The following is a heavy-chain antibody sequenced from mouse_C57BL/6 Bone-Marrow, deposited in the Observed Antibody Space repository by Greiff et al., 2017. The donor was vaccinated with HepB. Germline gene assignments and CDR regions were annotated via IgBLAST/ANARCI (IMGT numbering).Heavy chain of an antibody. Sequence: EVQLVESGGGLVQPKGSLKLSCAASGFSFNTYAMNWVRQAPGKGLEWVARIRSKSNNYATYYADSVKDRFTISRDDSESMLYLQMNNLKTEDTAMYYCVIGIYYDYDPFAYWGQGTLVTVSA. V-gene: IGHV10-1*01. CDR1: GFSFNTYA. J-gene: IGHJ3*01. CDR3: VIGIYYDYDPFAY. D-gene: IGHD2-4*01. CDR2: IRSKSNNYAT.